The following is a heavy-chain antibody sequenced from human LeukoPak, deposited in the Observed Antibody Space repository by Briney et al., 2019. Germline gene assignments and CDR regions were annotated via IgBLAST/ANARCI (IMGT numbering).Heavy chain of an antibody. Sequence: PSETLSLTCTVSGGSISSSSYYWGWIRQPPGKGLEWIGSIYYSGSTYYNPSLKSRVTISVDTSKNQFSLKLSSVTAADTAVYYCARDGSTIHLPPDAFDIWGQGTMVTVSS. V-gene: IGHV4-39*07. CDR1: GGSISSSSYY. CDR3: ARDGSTIHLPPDAFDI. CDR2: IYYSGST. J-gene: IGHJ3*02. D-gene: IGHD3-9*01.